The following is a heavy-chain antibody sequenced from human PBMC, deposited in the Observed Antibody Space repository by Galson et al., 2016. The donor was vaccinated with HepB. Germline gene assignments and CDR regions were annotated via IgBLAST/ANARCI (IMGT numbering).Heavy chain of an antibody. CDR3: ARPRRQWLVRFDVDALQF. D-gene: IGHD6-19*01. Sequence: SVKVSCKASGYSFSRYALHWLRQAPGQRPEWMGWINAGNGDTEYSRKFRGRLTFTSDTSATTVYMELSSLKSEDTALYYCARPRRQWLVRFDVDALQFWGQGTMVTVSS. V-gene: IGHV1-3*01. CDR2: INAGNGDT. J-gene: IGHJ3*01. CDR1: GYSFSRYA.